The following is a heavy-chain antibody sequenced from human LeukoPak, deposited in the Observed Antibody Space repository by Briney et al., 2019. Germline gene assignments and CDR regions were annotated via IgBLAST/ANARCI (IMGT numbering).Heavy chain of an antibody. V-gene: IGHV3-23*01. CDR3: AKALYGGSNY. CDR2: ITASGTAM. Sequence: GGSLRLSCAASGFTFSSYSMDWVRQAPGKGLEWVSHITASGTAMFYADSVKGRFTISRDNSKNTLYLQMSSLRAEDTAVYYCAKALYGGSNYWGQGTLVTVSS. J-gene: IGHJ4*02. D-gene: IGHD3-3*01. CDR1: GFTFSSYS.